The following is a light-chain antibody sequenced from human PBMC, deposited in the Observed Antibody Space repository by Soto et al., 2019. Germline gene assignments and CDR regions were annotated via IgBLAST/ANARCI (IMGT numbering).Light chain of an antibody. CDR2: AAS. CDR3: QQYYSYPRT. Sequence: AIRMTQSPSSLSASPGDRVTITCRASQGISSYLAWYQQKPGKAHKLLIYAASTLHSGVPSRFSGSGSGTDFTLTISCLQSEDFATYYCQQYYSYPRTFGQGTKVDIK. J-gene: IGKJ1*01. V-gene: IGKV1-8*01. CDR1: QGISSY.